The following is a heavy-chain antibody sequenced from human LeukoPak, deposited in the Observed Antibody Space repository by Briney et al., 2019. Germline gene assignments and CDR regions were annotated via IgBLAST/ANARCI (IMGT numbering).Heavy chain of an antibody. CDR3: AREYYYGSGSYYDY. J-gene: IGHJ4*02. V-gene: IGHV4-59*01. D-gene: IGHD3-10*01. CDR2: INYSGST. Sequence: SETLSLTCTVSGGSITSDYWSWIRQPPGKGLEWIGYINYSGSTNFNPSLKSRVTISVDTSKNQFSLKLSSVTAADTAVYYCAREYYYGSGSYYDYWGQGTLVTVSS. CDR1: GGSITSDY.